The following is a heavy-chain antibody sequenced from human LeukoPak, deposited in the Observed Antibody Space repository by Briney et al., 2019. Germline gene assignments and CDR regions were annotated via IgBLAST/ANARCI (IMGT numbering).Heavy chain of an antibody. D-gene: IGHD6-6*01. CDR2: ISSSSSYI. V-gene: IGHV3-21*01. CDR3: ASGGIAARDYYFDY. Sequence: PGGSLRLSCAASGFTFSSYSMNWVRQAPGKGLEWVSPISSSSSYIYYADSVKGRFTISRDNAKNSLYLQMNSLRAEDTAVYYCASGGIAARDYYFDYWGQGTLVTVSS. J-gene: IGHJ4*02. CDR1: GFTFSSYS.